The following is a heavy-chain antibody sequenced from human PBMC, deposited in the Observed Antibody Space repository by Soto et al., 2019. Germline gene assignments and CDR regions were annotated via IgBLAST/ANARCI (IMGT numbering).Heavy chain of an antibody. CDR1: GGSFSGYY. CDR3: ARAQGAYSSGWYKRGGFDY. V-gene: IGHV4-34*01. CDR2: INHSGST. J-gene: IGHJ4*02. D-gene: IGHD6-19*01. Sequence: ETLSLTCAVYGGSFSGYYWSWIRQPPGKVLEWIGEINHSGSTNYNPSLKSRVTISVDTSKSQFSLKLSSVTAADTAVYYCARAQGAYSSGWYKRGGFDYWGQGTLVTVSS.